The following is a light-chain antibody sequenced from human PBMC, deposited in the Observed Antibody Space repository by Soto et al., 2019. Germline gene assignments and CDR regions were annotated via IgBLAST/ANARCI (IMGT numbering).Light chain of an antibody. J-gene: IGKJ1*01. Sequence: VLTQYPTTLSLSPGERATLSCRASQSVSSYLAWYQQKPGQAPRLLIYGASNRATGIPDRFSGSGSGTDFTLTISRLEPEDFAVYYCQQYGSSGTFGQGTKVDIK. CDR2: GAS. CDR1: QSVSSY. V-gene: IGKV3-20*01. CDR3: QQYGSSGT.